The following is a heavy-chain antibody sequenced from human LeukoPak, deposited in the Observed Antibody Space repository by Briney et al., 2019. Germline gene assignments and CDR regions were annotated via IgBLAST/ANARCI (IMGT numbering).Heavy chain of an antibody. CDR2: SYYSGIT. V-gene: IGHV4-59*01. CDR3: ARGEPVDY. D-gene: IGHD1-14*01. J-gene: IGHJ4*02. Sequence: SETLSLTCTVSGGSISSYYWSWIRQSPGKGLEWIGYSYYSGITSYNPSLKSRVTMSVDKSENQFSLKVNSVTAADTAVYYCARGEPVDYWGQGTLVTVSS. CDR1: GGSISSYY.